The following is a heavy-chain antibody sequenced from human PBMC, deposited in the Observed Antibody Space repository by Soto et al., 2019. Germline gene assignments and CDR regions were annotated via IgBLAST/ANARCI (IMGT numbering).Heavy chain of an antibody. J-gene: IGHJ1*01. V-gene: IGHV1-18*01. D-gene: IGHD6-19*01. Sequence: ASVKVSCKASGYTFTSYGISWVRQAPGQGLEWMGWISAYNGNTNYAQKLQGRVTMTTDTSTSTAYMELRSLRSDDTAVYYCARVSSPSKIAVAGIFKGAGEYFQHWGQGTLVTVSS. CDR1: GYTFTSYG. CDR3: ARVSSPSKIAVAGIFKGAGEYFQH. CDR2: ISAYNGNT.